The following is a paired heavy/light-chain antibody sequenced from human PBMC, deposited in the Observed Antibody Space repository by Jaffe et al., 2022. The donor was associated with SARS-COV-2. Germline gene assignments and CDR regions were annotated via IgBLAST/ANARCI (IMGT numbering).Light chain of an antibody. CDR2: ENN. J-gene: IGLJ3*02. Sequence: QSVLTQPPSVSAAPGQKVTISCSGSTSNIGNNYVSWYQQLPGTAPKLLIYENNNRPSGIPDRFSGSKSGTSATLGITGLQTGDEADYYCGTWDSSLSAGVFGGGTKLTVL. CDR1: TSNIGNNY. V-gene: IGLV1-51*02. CDR3: GTWDSSLSAGV.
Heavy chain of an antibody. Sequence: EVRLVESGGGLVKPGGSLRLSCAASGFSFSRYSMNWVRQAPGKGLEWVSAISSSSDYIYYADSVKGRFTISRDNAKNSLYLQMNSVRAEDTAVYYCARGPGIAAAAIKLDYYGMDVWGQGTTVTVSS. CDR3: ARGPGIAAAAIKLDYYGMDV. D-gene: IGHD6-13*01. J-gene: IGHJ6*02. CDR1: GFSFSRYS. V-gene: IGHV3-21*01. CDR2: ISSSSDYI.